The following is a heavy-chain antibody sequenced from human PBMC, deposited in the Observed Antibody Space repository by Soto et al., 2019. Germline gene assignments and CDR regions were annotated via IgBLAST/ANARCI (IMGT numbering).Heavy chain of an antibody. J-gene: IGHJ4*02. Sequence: GSLRLSCAASGFTFDDYAMHWVRQAPGKGLEWVSLISWDGGRTYYADSVRGRFIVSRDSSKNSLYLQMSSLRVEDTALYYCAKDVCSGNTTSCYTRLDFWGQGALVTVSS. V-gene: IGHV3-43D*04. CDR1: GFTFDDYA. D-gene: IGHD2-2*02. CDR3: AKDVCSGNTTSCYTRLDF. CDR2: ISWDGGRT.